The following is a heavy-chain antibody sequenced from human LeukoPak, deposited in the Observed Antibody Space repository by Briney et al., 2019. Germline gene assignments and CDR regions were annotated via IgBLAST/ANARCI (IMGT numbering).Heavy chain of an antibody. CDR1: GYTFTSYG. V-gene: IGHV1-18*01. D-gene: IGHD7-27*01. J-gene: IGHJ3*02. CDR3: ARDLRTGDGGSDAFDI. CDR2: ISVYNGNT. Sequence: GASVKVSCKASGYTFTSYGISWVRQAPGQGLEWMGWISVYNGNTKYAQKLQGRVTMTTDTSTSTAYMELRSLRSDDTAVYYCARDLRTGDGGSDAFDIWGQGTMVTVSS.